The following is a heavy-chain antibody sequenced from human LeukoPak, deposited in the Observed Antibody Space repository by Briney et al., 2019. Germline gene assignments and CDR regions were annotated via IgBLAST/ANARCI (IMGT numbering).Heavy chain of an antibody. V-gene: IGHV1-18*01. CDR2: ISAYNGNT. D-gene: IGHD3-10*01. CDR1: GYSFTSYG. Sequence: ASVKVSCKASGYSFTSYGISWVRQAPGQGLEWMGWISAYNGNTNYAQKLHDRVTMTTDTSTSTAYMELGSLRSDDTAAYYCARDDTMVRGVSYGMDVWGQGTTVTVSS. CDR3: ARDDTMVRGVSYGMDV. J-gene: IGHJ6*02.